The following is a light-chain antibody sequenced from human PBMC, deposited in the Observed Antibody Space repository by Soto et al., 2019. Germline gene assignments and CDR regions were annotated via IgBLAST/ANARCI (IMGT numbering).Light chain of an antibody. CDR2: AAS. CDR1: QSISSY. V-gene: IGKV1-39*01. J-gene: IGKJ1*01. Sequence: DIQMTQSPSSLSASVGDRVTITCRASQSISSYLNWYQQKPGKAPKLLIYAASSLQIGVPSRFSGSGSGTDFTLTISSLHPEDFATYYCQQSYSTPPTFGQGTKVEIK. CDR3: QQSYSTPPT.